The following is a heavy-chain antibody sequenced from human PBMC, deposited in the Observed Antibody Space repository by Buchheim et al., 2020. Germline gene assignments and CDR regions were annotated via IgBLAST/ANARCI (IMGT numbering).Heavy chain of an antibody. CDR2: VSNDGRDK. CDR1: TFFNNYA. CDR3: ARDTSVSANYYFDY. D-gene: IGHD5/OR15-5a*01. Sequence: QVQLAESGGGVVQPGRSLTLSCATSTFFNNYAMHWVRQAPGKGLEWVAVVSNDGRDKHHADSVKGRFLIPRDNSRNTIFLQMNSLRTEDTAVYYCARDTSVSANYYFDYWGQGTL. V-gene: IGHV3-30*04. J-gene: IGHJ4*02.